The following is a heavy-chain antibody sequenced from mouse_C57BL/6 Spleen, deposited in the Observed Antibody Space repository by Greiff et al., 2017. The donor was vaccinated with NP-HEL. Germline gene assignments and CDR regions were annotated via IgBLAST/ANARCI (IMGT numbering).Heavy chain of an antibody. J-gene: IGHJ2*01. CDR3: ARYEGELGPGHYFDY. D-gene: IGHD4-1*01. CDR2: IRNKANGYTT. CDR1: GFTFTDYY. V-gene: IGHV7-3*01. Sequence: EVHLVESGGGLVQPGGSLSLSCAASGFTFTDYYMSWVRQPPGKALEWLGFIRNKANGYTTEYSASVKGRFTLSRDNSQSIISLQMNSLSAEDSATYYCARYEGELGPGHYFDYWGQGTTLTVSS.